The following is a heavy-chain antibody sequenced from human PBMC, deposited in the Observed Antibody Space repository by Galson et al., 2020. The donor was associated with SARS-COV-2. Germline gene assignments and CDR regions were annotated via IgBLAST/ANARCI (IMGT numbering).Heavy chain of an antibody. CDR2: INAGNGNT. V-gene: IGHV1-3*01. Sequence: ASVKVSCKASGYTFTSYAMHWVRQAPGQRLEWMGWINAGNGNTKYSQKFQGRVTITRDTSASTAYMELSSLRSEDTAVYYCARVLSYDRYYYYYYMDVWGKGTTVTASS. CDR1: GYTFTSYA. D-gene: IGHD5-12*01. J-gene: IGHJ6*03. CDR3: ARVLSYDRYYYYYYMDV.